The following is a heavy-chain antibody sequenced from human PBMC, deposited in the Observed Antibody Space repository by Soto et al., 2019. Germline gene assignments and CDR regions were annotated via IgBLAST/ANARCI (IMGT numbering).Heavy chain of an antibody. CDR3: ARASYYYDSSGYPYFDY. J-gene: IGHJ4*02. D-gene: IGHD3-22*01. V-gene: IGHV3-48*03. CDR2: ISSSGSTI. Sequence: GGSLRLSCAVSGFTFSSYEMNWVRQAPRKGLEWVAYISSSGSTIYYAGSVKGRFTISRDNAKNSLYLQMTSLRAEDTAVYYCARASYYYDSSGYPYFDYWGQGTLVTVSS. CDR1: GFTFSSYE.